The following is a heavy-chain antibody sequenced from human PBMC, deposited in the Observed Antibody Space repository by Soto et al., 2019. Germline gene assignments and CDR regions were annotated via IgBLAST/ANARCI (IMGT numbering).Heavy chain of an antibody. CDR2: IIPIFGTA. V-gene: IGHV1-69*13. Sequence: SVKVSCKASGGTFSSYAISWVRQAPGQGLEWMGGIIPIFGTANYAQKFQGRVTITADESTSTAYMELSSLRSEDTAVYYCARVGHGDYGGYYYGMDVWGQGTSVTVSS. CDR1: GGTFSSYA. D-gene: IGHD4-17*01. CDR3: ARVGHGDYGGYYYGMDV. J-gene: IGHJ6*02.